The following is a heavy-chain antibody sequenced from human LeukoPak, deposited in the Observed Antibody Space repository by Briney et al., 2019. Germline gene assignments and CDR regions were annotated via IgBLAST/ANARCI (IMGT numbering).Heavy chain of an antibody. CDR1: GFTVSSNY. D-gene: IGHD1-1*01. V-gene: IGHV3-53*01. CDR2: IYSGGST. CDR3: ARVYTRTHWNRFDY. Sequence: GGSLRLPCAASGFTVSSNYMSWVRQAPGKGLEWVSVIYSGGSTYYADSVKGRFTISRDNSKNTLYLQMNSLRAEDTAVYYCARVYTRTHWNRFDYWGQGTLVTVSS. J-gene: IGHJ4*02.